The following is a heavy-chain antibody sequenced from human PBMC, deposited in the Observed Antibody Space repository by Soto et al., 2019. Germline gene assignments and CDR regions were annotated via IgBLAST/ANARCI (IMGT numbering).Heavy chain of an antibody. CDR2: IYHSGST. V-gene: IGHV4-4*02. Sequence: QVQLQESGPGLVKPSGTLSLTCAVSGGSISSSNWWSWVRQPPGKGLEWIGEIYHSGSTNYNPSLKSRVTISVDKSKNQFPLKLSSVTAADTAVYYWARAGLDYYDSSGYSDAFDIWGQGTMVTVSS. D-gene: IGHD3-22*01. J-gene: IGHJ3*02. CDR3: ARAGLDYYDSSGYSDAFDI. CDR1: GGSISSSNW.